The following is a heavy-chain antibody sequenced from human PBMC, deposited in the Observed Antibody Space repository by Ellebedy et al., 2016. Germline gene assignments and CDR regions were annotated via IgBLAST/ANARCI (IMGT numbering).Heavy chain of an antibody. V-gene: IGHV3-7*03. J-gene: IGHJ3*02. Sequence: GESLKISCEASGFTFSSHWMNWVRQAPGKGLEWVANINQDETEKYYVDSVKGRFTISRDNAKNSLELEMNRLRADDTALYYCARSGPPWAFDIWGQGTMVTVSS. D-gene: IGHD7-27*01. CDR2: INQDETEK. CDR3: ARSGPPWAFDI. CDR1: GFTFSSHW.